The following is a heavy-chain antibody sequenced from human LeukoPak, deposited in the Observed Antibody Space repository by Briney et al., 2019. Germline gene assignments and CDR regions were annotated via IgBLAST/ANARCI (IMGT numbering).Heavy chain of an antibody. D-gene: IGHD3-16*01. CDR3: ARAPTARKGGSGYFKR. V-gene: IGHV4-39*02. CDR1: GDSISTSRYA. Sequence: SETLSLTCTVSGDSISTSRYAWGWIRQSPGKGLEGIVTIYNSGSTNLNPSLNTRVTMSVDAPNNHFSLNLNSVTAADTALYCSARAPTARKGGSGYFKRWGRVNLVSFSS. CDR2: IYNSGST. J-gene: IGHJ2*01.